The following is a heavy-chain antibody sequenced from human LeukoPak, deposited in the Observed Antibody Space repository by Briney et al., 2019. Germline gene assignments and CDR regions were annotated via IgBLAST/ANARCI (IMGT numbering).Heavy chain of an antibody. CDR2: INPNSGGT. J-gene: IGHJ3*02. D-gene: IGHD1-1*01. V-gene: IGHV1-2*06. CDR1: GYTFTGYY. Sequence: AASVKVSCKASGYTFTGYYMHWVRQAPGQGLEWMGRINPNSGGTNYAQKFQGRVTMTRDTSISTAYMELSRLRSDDTALYYCARVHRVRTSAGNAFDIWGQGTMVTVSS. CDR3: ARVHRVRTSAGNAFDI.